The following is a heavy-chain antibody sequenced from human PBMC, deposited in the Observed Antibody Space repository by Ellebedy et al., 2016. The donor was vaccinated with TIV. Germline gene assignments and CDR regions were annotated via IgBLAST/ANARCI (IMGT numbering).Heavy chain of an antibody. CDR3: ARGRYFYDNSGRPPEDY. CDR2: ISAYNGNT. CDR1: GYTFTSYG. Sequence: ASVKVSCXASGYTFTSYGISWVRQAPGQGLEWMGWISAYNGNTNYAQKLQGRVTMTTDTSTSTAYMELRSLRSDDTAVYYCARGRYFYDNSGRPPEDYWGQGTLVTVSS. D-gene: IGHD3-22*01. V-gene: IGHV1-18*01. J-gene: IGHJ4*02.